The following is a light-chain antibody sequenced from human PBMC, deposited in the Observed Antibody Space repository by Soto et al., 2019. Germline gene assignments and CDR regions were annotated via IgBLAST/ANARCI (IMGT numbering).Light chain of an antibody. J-gene: IGKJ4*01. CDR2: DAS. CDR1: QDITNY. V-gene: IGKV1-33*01. Sequence: DIQMTQSPSPVSASVGDTVTITCRASQDITNYLHWFQQKPGKAPKLLIYDASNLETGVPSRFSGSGSGTDFTFTISSLQPEDIATYYCQQYDNLPLTFGGGTKVDIK. CDR3: QQYDNLPLT.